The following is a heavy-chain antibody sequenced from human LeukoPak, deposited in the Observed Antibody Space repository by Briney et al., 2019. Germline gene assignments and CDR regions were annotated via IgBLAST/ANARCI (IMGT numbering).Heavy chain of an antibody. CDR3: ARDRYYYGSGSPNWFDP. J-gene: IGHJ5*02. Sequence: GGSLRLSCAASGFTFSSYWMSWGRQAPGKGLEWVANVKQDGSEKYYVDSVKGRFTISRDNAKNSLYLQMNSLRAEDTAVYYCARDRYYYGSGSPNWFDPWGQGTLVTVSS. CDR1: GFTFSSYW. CDR2: VKQDGSEK. V-gene: IGHV3-7*01. D-gene: IGHD3-10*01.